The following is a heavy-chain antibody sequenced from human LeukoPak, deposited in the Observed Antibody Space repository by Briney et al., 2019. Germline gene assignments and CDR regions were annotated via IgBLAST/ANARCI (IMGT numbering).Heavy chain of an antibody. CDR2: IYSGCST. Sequence: GGSLRLSCAVSGFTVSNNYMSWVRQAPGKGLEWVSTIYSGCSTYYADSVKGRSTVSRDNSKNILYLQMNSLRDGDSAVYYCARDQGIFDYWGQGTLVTVSS. CDR1: GFTVSNNY. J-gene: IGHJ4*02. CDR3: ARDQGIFDY. V-gene: IGHV3-66*01.